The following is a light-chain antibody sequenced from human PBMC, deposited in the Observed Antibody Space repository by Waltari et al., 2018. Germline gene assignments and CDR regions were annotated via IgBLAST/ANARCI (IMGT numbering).Light chain of an antibody. Sequence: SYELTQPPSISVSPGQTARLTCSGAHLADTYVSWYQQKSGQSPTLVIYQDNKRPSGIPERFSGSNSGNTATLTISETQTFDEADFYCQAWDITTKVVFGGGTKLTVL. V-gene: IGLV3-1*01. CDR3: QAWDITTKVV. CDR1: HLADTY. CDR2: QDN. J-gene: IGLJ2*01.